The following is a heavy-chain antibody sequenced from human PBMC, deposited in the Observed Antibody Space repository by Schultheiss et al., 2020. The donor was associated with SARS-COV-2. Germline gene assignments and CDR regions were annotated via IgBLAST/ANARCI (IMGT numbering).Heavy chain of an antibody. Sequence: ASVKVSCKASGYTFTSYGISWVRQAPGQGLEWMGWMNPNSGNTGYAQKFQGRVTMTRNTSISTAYMELSRLRSDDTAVYYCARDRCGSCYLAPDYYYGMDVWGQGTTVTVSS. V-gene: IGHV1-8*02. CDR3: ARDRCGSCYLAPDYYYGMDV. CDR1: GYTFTSYG. J-gene: IGHJ6*02. D-gene: IGHD2-15*01. CDR2: MNPNSGNT.